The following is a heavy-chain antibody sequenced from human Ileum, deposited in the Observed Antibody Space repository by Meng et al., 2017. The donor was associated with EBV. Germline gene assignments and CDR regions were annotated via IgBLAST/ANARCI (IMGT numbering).Heavy chain of an antibody. CDR1: GFTFDDYS. D-gene: IGHD3-3*01. Sequence: EVHLVESGGVVVQPGESLSLSCEASGFTFDDYSMHWVRQAPGKGLEWVSLLNWNGDNTYYADSVKGRFTISRDNSKNSLYLQMDSLRIEDTAFYFCAKEGGTMWFDSWGQGTLVTVSS. CDR2: LNWNGDNT. J-gene: IGHJ5*01. CDR3: AKEGGTMWFDS. V-gene: IGHV3-43*01.